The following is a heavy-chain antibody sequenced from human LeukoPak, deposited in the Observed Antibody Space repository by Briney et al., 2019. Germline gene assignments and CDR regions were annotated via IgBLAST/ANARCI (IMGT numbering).Heavy chain of an antibody. CDR3: ARGSGWYVYYFDY. J-gene: IGHJ4*02. D-gene: IGHD6-19*01. V-gene: IGHV4-39*01. Sequence: GTLRLSCAASGFIFSSYGMTWIRQPPGKGLEWIGSIYYSGSTYYNPSLKSRVTISVDTSKNQFSLKLSSVTAADTAVYYCARGSGWYVYYFDYWGQGTLVTVSS. CDR1: GFIFSSYG. CDR2: IYYSGST.